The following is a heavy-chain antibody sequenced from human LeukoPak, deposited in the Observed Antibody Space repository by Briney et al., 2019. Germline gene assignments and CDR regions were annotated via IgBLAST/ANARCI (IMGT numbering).Heavy chain of an antibody. D-gene: IGHD6-19*01. CDR3: VKESSGWYGYFQH. CDR2: ISRNSGIV. V-gene: IGHV3-9*03. Sequence: PGGSLRLSCAVSGFTFDDYAMHWVRQAPGKGLEWVSGISRNSGIVGYADSVKGRFTISRDNAKNSLYLQMNSLRDEDMALYYCVKESSGWYGYFQHWGQGSLVTVSS. CDR1: GFTFDDYA. J-gene: IGHJ1*01.